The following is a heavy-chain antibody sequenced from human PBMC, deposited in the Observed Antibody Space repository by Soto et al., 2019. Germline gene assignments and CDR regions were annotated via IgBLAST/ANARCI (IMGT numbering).Heavy chain of an antibody. Sequence: EVQLVESGGGLLQPGGSLRLSCAVSGSTFSNDWMHWVRQAPGKGLVWVSHLNSDGSSTNYADFVKGRFTIARDNAKNTVYLQMNSLRAEATAVYYCARDRSYSLDVWGQGTTVTVSS. CDR2: LNSDGSST. J-gene: IGHJ6*02. CDR1: GSTFSNDW. V-gene: IGHV3-74*01. CDR3: ARDRSYSLDV.